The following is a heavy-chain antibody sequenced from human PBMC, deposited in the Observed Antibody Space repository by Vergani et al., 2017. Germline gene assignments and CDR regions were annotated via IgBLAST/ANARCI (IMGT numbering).Heavy chain of an antibody. J-gene: IGHJ4*02. CDR2: IYTSGST. V-gene: IGHV4-61*02. Sequence: QVQLQESGPGLVKPSQTLSLTCTVSGGSISSGSYYWSWIRQPAGKGLEWIGRIYTSGSTNYHPSLKSRVTMSVDTSKNQFSLKLSSVTAADTAVYYCARGVPDYYESTQEDWGQGTLVTVSS. CDR1: GGSISSGSYY. D-gene: IGHD3-22*01. CDR3: ARGVPDYYESTQED.